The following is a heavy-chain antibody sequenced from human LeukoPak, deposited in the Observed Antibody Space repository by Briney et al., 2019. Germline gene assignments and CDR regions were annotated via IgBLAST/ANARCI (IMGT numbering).Heavy chain of an antibody. J-gene: IGHJ4*02. V-gene: IGHV4-34*01. Sequence: SETLSLTCAVYGGSFSGYYWSWIRQPPGKGLEWIGEINHSVSTNYNPSLKSRVTISVDTSKNQFSLKLSSVTAADTAVYYCARGRSNFRSSYYDSSGYCDYWGQGTLVTVSS. CDR1: GGSFSGYY. CDR3: ARGRSNFRSSYYDSSGYCDY. CDR2: INHSVST. D-gene: IGHD3-22*01.